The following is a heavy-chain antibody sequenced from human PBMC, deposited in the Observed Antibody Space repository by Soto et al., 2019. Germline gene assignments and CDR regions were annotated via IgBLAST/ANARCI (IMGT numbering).Heavy chain of an antibody. CDR2: IKSKTDGGTT. V-gene: IGHV3-15*01. J-gene: IGHJ4*02. CDR3: TTKMTTVTTLFDY. D-gene: IGHD4-17*01. Sequence: GGSLRLSCAASGFTFSNAWMSWVRQAPGKGLEWVGRIKSKTDGGTTDYAAPVKGRFTISRDDSKNTLYLQMNSLKTEDTAVYYCTTKMTTVTTLFDYWGQGTLVTVSS. CDR1: GFTFSNAW.